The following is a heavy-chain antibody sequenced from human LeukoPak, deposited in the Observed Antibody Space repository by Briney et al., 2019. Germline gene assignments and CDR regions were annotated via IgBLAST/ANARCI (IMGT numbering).Heavy chain of an antibody. CDR2: IYYSGSST. CDR3: ARQGHKLTLVDYYGMDV. V-gene: IGHV4-59*08. J-gene: IGHJ6*02. D-gene: IGHD1-26*01. Sequence: SETLSLTCTVSGGSINSDYWCWVRQPPGKGLEWIGYIYYSGSSTNYNPSLKSRVTISVDRSKNQFSLKLSSVTAADTAVYYCARQGHKLTLVDYYGMDVWGQGTTVTVSS. CDR1: GGSINSDY.